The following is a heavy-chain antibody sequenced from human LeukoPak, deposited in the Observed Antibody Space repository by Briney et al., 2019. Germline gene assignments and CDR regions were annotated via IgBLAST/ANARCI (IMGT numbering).Heavy chain of an antibody. V-gene: IGHV4-39*01. Sequence: AETLSLTCTVSGASISSSGYYWGRIRQPPGKGLEWIGTIHYSGSTYYNPSLKSRVTISVATSKNQFSLKLSSVTAADTAVYYCANIAAAGPDYYYYMDVWGKGTTVTVSS. CDR1: GASISSSGYY. J-gene: IGHJ6*03. D-gene: IGHD6-13*01. CDR3: ANIAAAGPDYYYYMDV. CDR2: IHYSGST.